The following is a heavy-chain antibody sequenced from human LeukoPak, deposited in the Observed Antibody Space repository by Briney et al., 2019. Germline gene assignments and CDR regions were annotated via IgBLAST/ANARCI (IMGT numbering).Heavy chain of an antibody. D-gene: IGHD5-24*01. CDR1: GFTLSTYA. CDR2: ISGSGGST. CDR3: AKSGYNRFDY. J-gene: IGHJ4*02. V-gene: IGHV3-23*01. Sequence: GGSLRLSCAASGFTLSTYAMSWVRQTPGKGLEWVSTISGSGGSTYYADSVKGRFTISRDNSKSTLYLQINSLRAEDTAVYYCAKSGYNRFDYWGQGTLVTVSS.